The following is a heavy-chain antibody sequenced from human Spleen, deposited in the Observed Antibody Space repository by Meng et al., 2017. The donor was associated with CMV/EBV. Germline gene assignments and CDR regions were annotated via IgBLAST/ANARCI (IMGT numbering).Heavy chain of an antibody. CDR3: ATQGPSYSSSSPYYYYGMDV. CDR2: IYSGGST. CDR1: SGGGYC. V-gene: IGHV3-53*01. J-gene: IGHJ6*02. Sequence: SGGGYCWTWVRQAPGKGLEWVSVIYSGGSTYYADSVKGRFTISRDNSKNTLYLQMNSLRAEDTAVYYCATQGPSYSSSSPYYYYGMDVWGHGTTVTVSS. D-gene: IGHD6-6*01.